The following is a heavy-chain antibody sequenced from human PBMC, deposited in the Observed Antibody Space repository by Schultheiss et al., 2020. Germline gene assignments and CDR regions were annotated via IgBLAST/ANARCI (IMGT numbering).Heavy chain of an antibody. CDR3: AKDQVELASPFDC. V-gene: IGHV3-64*04. CDR1: GFTFSSYS. CDR2: ISSNGGST. Sequence: GGSLRLSCAASGFTFSSYSMNWVRQAPGKGLEYVSAISSNGGSTYYADSVKGRFTISRDNSKNTLYLQMNSLRTEDTAVYYCAKDQVELASPFDCWGQGTLVTVSS. J-gene: IGHJ4*02. D-gene: IGHD1-1*01.